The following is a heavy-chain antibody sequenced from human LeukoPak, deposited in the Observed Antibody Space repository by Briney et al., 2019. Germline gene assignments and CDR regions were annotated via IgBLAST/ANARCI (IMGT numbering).Heavy chain of an antibody. J-gene: IGHJ4*02. CDR2: FAGSDTTK. V-gene: IGHV3-48*03. D-gene: IGHD3-22*01. CDR3: TTLGYHLDS. CDR1: GFDFGAYE. Sequence: GGSLRLSCAASGFDFGAYEMNWVRQAPGKGLEWVAYFAGSDTTKYYADSVRGRFTVSRDNAKKSLYLQMNSLRAEDTALYYCTTLGYHLDSWGQGTLVTVSS.